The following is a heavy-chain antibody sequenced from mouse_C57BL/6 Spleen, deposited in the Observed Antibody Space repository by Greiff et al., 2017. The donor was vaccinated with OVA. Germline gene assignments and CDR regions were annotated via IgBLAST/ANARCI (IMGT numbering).Heavy chain of an antibody. CDR3: ARGVLSWFAY. J-gene: IGHJ3*01. CDR1: GYTFTSYW. CDR2: IYPSDSET. V-gene: IGHV1-61*01. Sequence: VQLKQPGAELVRPGSSVKLSCKASGYTFTSYWMDWVKQRPGQGLEWIGNIYPSDSETHYNQKFKDKATLTVDKSSSTAYMQLSSLTSEDSAVYYCARGVLSWFAYWGQGTLVTVSA. D-gene: IGHD2-14*01.